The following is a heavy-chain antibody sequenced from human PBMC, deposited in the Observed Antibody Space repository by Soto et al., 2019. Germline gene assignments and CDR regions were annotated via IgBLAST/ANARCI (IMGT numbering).Heavy chain of an antibody. CDR1: GFSLSNVRMC. J-gene: IGHJ4*02. V-gene: IGHV2-26*01. CDR3: VRTPSDCGGDCSPDY. CDR2: IYAIDVE. D-gene: IGHD2-21*02. Sequence: QVTLKESGPVLVKPTETLTLTCTVSGFSLSNVRMCVSWIRQPPGKALEWLAHIYAIDVEAYSPSLKTRLTISKDTSKSQVVLTMTNMDPMDTATYYCVRTPSDCGGDCSPDYWGQGTLVTVSS.